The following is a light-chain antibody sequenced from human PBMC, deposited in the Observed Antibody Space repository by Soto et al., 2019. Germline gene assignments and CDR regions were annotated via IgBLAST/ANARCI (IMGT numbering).Light chain of an antibody. CDR1: QSVSTN. CDR3: QQRSNWPPSIT. J-gene: IGKJ5*01. Sequence: EIVLTQSPATLSLSPGEIATLSCSASQSVSTNLAWYQQKPGQAPRLLIYNALTRATGIPARFSGSGSGTEFTLTISSLQSEDFAVYYCQQRSNWPPSITFGQGTRLEIK. V-gene: IGKV3-11*01. CDR2: NAL.